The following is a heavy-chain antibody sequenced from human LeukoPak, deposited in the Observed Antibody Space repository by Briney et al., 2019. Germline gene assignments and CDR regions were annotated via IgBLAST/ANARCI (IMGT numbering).Heavy chain of an antibody. Sequence: SGTLSLTCAVSGGSISSSNWWSWVRPPPGKGLEWIGEIYHSGSTNYNPSLKSRVTISVDTSKNQFTLKLSSVTAADTAVYYCARGRYGWLPFDYWGQGTLVTVSS. V-gene: IGHV4-4*02. CDR2: IYHSGST. CDR3: ARGRYGWLPFDY. CDR1: GGSISSSNW. J-gene: IGHJ4*02. D-gene: IGHD3-16*01.